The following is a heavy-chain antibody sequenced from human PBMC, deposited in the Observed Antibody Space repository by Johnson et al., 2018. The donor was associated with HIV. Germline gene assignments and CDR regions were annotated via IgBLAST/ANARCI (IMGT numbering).Heavy chain of an antibody. CDR1: EFTFSRDD. CDR2: INWNGGST. Sequence: VQLVESGGGLVQRGGSLRLSCSASEFTFSRDDMEWVRQAPGKGLEWVSGINWNGGSTGYADSVKGRFTISRDNAKNSLYLQMNSLRAEDTALYYCASVLGRGYSGYDKNYDAFDIWGQGTMVTVSS. J-gene: IGHJ3*02. D-gene: IGHD5-12*01. CDR3: ASVLGRGYSGYDKNYDAFDI. V-gene: IGHV3-20*04.